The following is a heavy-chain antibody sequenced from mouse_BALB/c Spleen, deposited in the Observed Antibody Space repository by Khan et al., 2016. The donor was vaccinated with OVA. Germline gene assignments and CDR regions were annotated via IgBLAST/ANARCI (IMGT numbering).Heavy chain of an antibody. Sequence: QIQLVQSGPELKKPGETVKISCKASGYTLTDYGMNWVKQAPGKGLKWMGWINTYTGEATYADDFKGRFAFSLETSANTAYLQINNLKTEDTATYSCSRSKGNYWFAYWGQGTLVTVSA. V-gene: IGHV9-3-1*01. D-gene: IGHD2-1*01. J-gene: IGHJ3*01. CDR3: SRSKGNYWFAY. CDR2: INTYTGEA. CDR1: GYTLTDYG.